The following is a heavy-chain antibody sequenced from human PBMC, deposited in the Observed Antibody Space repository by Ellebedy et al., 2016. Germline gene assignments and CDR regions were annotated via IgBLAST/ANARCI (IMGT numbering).Heavy chain of an antibody. CDR3: ARGKMVRGELGDY. D-gene: IGHD3-10*01. Sequence: ASVKVSCKASGGTFSSYAISWVRQAPGQGLEWMGRIIPILGIANYAQKFQGRVTITADKSTSTAYMELSSLRSEDTAVYYCARGKMVRGELGDYWGQGTLVTVSS. V-gene: IGHV1-69*04. J-gene: IGHJ4*02. CDR2: IIPILGIA. CDR1: GGTFSSYA.